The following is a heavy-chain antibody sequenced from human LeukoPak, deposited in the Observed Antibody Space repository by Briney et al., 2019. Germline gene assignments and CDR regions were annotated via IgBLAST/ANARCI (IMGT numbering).Heavy chain of an antibody. J-gene: IGHJ4*02. CDR1: GGSISSSSYY. CDR2: IYYGGST. CDR3: ASTKRSYDFWSGEGGYYFDY. V-gene: IGHV4-39*01. Sequence: SETLSLTCTVSGGSISSSSYYWGWIRQPPGKGLEWIGSIYYGGSTYYNPSLKSRVTISVDTSKNQFSLKLSSVTAADTAVYYCASTKRSYDFWSGEGGYYFDYWGQGTLVTVSS. D-gene: IGHD3-3*01.